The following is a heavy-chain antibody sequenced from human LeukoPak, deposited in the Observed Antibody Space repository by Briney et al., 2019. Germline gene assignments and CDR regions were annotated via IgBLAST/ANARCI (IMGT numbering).Heavy chain of an antibody. V-gene: IGHV4-59*08. CDR3: ARHGANDVSYYYGMDV. D-gene: IGHD4/OR15-4a*01. J-gene: IGHJ6*01. Sequence: SETLSLTCTVSGCSIRSYYWSWVRPPPGKGLEWIGYIYYSGSTNYKPSLQSRVTMSVDTTKNQFSLKLSSATAEDTAVYYCARHGANDVSYYYGMDVWGQGATVTVSS. CDR1: GCSIRSYY. CDR2: IYYSGST.